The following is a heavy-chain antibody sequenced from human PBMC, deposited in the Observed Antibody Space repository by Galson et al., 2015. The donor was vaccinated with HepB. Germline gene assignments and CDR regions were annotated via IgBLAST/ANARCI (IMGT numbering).Heavy chain of an antibody. Sequence: SLRLSCAVTGFSFSAYSMNWVRQAPGKGLEWVSYISSISTTIYYADSVKGRFTISRDNAKNSLYLQMNSLRDDDTAMYYCARGTVVASYDAFDIWGQGTKVIVSS. V-gene: IGHV3-48*02. CDR1: GFSFSAYS. D-gene: IGHD2-15*01. J-gene: IGHJ3*02. CDR2: ISSISTTI. CDR3: ARGTVVASYDAFDI.